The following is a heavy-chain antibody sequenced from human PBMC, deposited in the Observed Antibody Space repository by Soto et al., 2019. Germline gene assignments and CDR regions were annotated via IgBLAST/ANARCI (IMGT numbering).Heavy chain of an antibody. J-gene: IGHJ4*02. CDR2: VFGDGNT. CDR3: AKGDFDS. CDR1: GFSVSNNY. V-gene: IGHV3-53*01. Sequence: EMQLLESGGGLIQPGGSLRLSCAASGFSVSNNYMSWVRQAPAKGLEWVAIVFGDGNTYHADSVKGRFTVSRDNSKNTLDLQMNNLRDEDTAVYYCAKGDFDSWGQGTLVTVSS. D-gene: IGHD1-26*01.